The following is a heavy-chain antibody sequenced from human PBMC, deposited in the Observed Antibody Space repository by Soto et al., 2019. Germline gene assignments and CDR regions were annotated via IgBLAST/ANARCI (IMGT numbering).Heavy chain of an antibody. J-gene: IGHJ5*02. D-gene: IGHD2-8*01. CDR2: IYYSGST. CDR1: GGSLSSSSYY. Sequence: QLQLQESGPGLVKPSETLSLTCSVSGGSLSSSSYYWGWIRQPPGKGLEWIGSIYYSGSTYYNPSLKSRVTISVDTSNNQFSLKLSSVTAADTAVYYCARQYYCTNGVCPSRFDPWGQGTLVTVSS. V-gene: IGHV4-39*01. CDR3: ARQYYCTNGVCPSRFDP.